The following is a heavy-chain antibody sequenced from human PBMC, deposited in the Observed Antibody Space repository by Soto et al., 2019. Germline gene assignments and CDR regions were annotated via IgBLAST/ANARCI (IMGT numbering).Heavy chain of an antibody. D-gene: IGHD2-15*01. V-gene: IGHV1-2*04. CDR1: GYTFTGYY. J-gene: IGHJ3*02. CDR2: INPNSGGT. Sequence: ASVKVSCKASGYTFTGYYMHWVRQAPGQGLEWMGWINPNSGGTNYAQKFQGWVAMTRDTSISTAYMELSRLRSDDTAVYYCARGGTVVTDAFDIWGQGTMVTVS. CDR3: ARGGTVVTDAFDI.